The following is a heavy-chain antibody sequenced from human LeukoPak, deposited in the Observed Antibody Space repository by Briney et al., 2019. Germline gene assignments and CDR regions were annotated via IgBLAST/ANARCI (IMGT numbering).Heavy chain of an antibody. CDR1: GGSISSYY. V-gene: IGHV4-59*12. D-gene: IGHD6-13*01. CDR3: ASLSSSWYGGEGFRDY. Sequence: PSETLSLTCTVSGGSISSYYWSWIRQPPGKGLEWIGYIYYSGSTNYNPSLKSRVTISVDTSKNQFSLKLSSVTAADTAVYYCASLSSSWYGGEGFRDYWGHGTLVTVSS. CDR2: IYYSGST. J-gene: IGHJ4*01.